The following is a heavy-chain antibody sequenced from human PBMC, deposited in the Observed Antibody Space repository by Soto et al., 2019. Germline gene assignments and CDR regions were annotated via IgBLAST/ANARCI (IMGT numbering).Heavy chain of an antibody. V-gene: IGHV3-9*01. CDR2: ISANGRRI. Sequence: EVQVVESGGGLVQPGGSLRLSCAASGFTFDDYAMHWVRQAPGKGLEWVSGISANGRRIGYADSVKGRFTISRDNAKNSLHLQMNSLRPEDTAIYYCARGYWAGGMDVWGQGTTITVSS. CDR1: GFTFDDYA. J-gene: IGHJ6*02. D-gene: IGHD2-8*02. CDR3: ARGYWAGGMDV.